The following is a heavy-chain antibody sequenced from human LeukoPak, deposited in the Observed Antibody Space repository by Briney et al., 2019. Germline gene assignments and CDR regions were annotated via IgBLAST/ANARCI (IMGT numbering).Heavy chain of an antibody. CDR2: IYYSGST. Sequence: SETLSLTCTVSGGSISSYYWSWIRQPPGRGLEWIGYIYYSGSTNYNPSLKSRVTISVDTSKNQFSLKLSSVTAADTAVYYCARASALGFEIMIDYWGQGTLVTVSS. J-gene: IGHJ4*02. CDR3: ARASALGFEIMIDY. V-gene: IGHV4-59*01. D-gene: IGHD3-16*01. CDR1: GGSISSYY.